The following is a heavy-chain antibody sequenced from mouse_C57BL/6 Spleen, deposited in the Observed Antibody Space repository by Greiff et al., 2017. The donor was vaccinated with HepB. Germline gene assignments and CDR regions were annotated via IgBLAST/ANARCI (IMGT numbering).Heavy chain of an antibody. J-gene: IGHJ2*01. D-gene: IGHD1-1*01. V-gene: IGHV1S81*02. Sequence: QVQLQQPGAELVKAGASVKMSCKASDYTFTSYWMHWVKQRLGQGLEWFAETNPTNGRTYYNEKFKSKATLNVDKSSSTAYMLLSGPTFEDSAVYYCARIKKIVATYFDYWGQGTTLTVSS. CDR2: TNPTNGRT. CDR1: DYTFTSYW. CDR3: ARIKKIVATYFDY.